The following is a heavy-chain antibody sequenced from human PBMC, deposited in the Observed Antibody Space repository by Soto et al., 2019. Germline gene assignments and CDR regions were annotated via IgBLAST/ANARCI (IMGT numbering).Heavy chain of an antibody. V-gene: IGHV4-59*01. J-gene: IGHJ6*03. CDR2: IYYSGST. Sequence: QVQLQESGPGLVKPSETLSLTCTVSGGSISSYYWSWIRQPPGKGLEWIGYIYYSGSTNYNPSLKCRGTISVDTSKNQFSLKLSSVTAADTAVYYCARGNYYGSGSHNGDRYYYSYMDVWGKGTTVTVSS. CDR1: GGSISSYY. CDR3: ARGNYYGSGSHNGDRYYYSYMDV. D-gene: IGHD3-10*01.